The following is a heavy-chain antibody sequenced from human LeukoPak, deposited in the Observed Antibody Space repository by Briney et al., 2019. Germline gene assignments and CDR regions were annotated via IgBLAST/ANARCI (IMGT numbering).Heavy chain of an antibody. J-gene: IGHJ4*02. Sequence: GGSLRLSCAASGFTFSSYSMNWVRQAPGKGLEWVSSISSSSSYIYYADSVKGRFTISRDNAKNSLYLQMNSLRAEDTAVYYCASGENDSSGYWFDYWGQGTLVTVSS. CDR3: ASGENDSSGYWFDY. CDR1: GFTFSSYS. D-gene: IGHD3-22*01. V-gene: IGHV3-21*01. CDR2: ISSSSSYI.